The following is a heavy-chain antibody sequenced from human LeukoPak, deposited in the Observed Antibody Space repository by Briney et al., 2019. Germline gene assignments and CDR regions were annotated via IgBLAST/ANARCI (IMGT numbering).Heavy chain of an antibody. D-gene: IGHD1-1*01. CDR1: GFDFNNYD. Sequence: GGSLRLSCVASGFDFNNYDLHWVRQAPGKGLEWVAFIKFHGHETFYADYVEGRFTFSRDNSRNTVYLQMNSLRSEDTAVYYCAREAPICRNADCRTGFDYWGRGTLLAVSS. CDR3: AREAPICRNADCRTGFDY. J-gene: IGHJ4*02. V-gene: IGHV3-30*02. CDR2: IKFHGHET.